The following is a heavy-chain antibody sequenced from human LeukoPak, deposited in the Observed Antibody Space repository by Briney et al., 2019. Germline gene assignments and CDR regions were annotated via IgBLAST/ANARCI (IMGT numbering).Heavy chain of an antibody. CDR3: AREGRFLEIDP. V-gene: IGHV4-39*07. CDR2: IYYSGST. Sequence: SETLSLTCTVSGGSISSSSYYWGWIRQPPGKGLEWIGSIYYSGSTYYNPSLKSRVTISVDTSKNQFSLKLSSVTAADTAVYYCAREGRFLEIDPWGQGTLVTVSS. D-gene: IGHD3-3*01. J-gene: IGHJ5*02. CDR1: GGSISSSSYY.